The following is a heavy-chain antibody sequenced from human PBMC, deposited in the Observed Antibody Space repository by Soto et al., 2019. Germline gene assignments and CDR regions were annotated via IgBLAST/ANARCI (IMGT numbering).Heavy chain of an antibody. V-gene: IGHV2-5*01. D-gene: IGHD6-13*01. Sequence: GPPMVNPTQTLTLSCTFSGFSLTTSGVGVGWIRQPPGKALEWLALIYWNDVKRYSPYLKSRLTITTDTSKNQVVITVTNTEPVDTATYSCAHSAIDTSTWFYFDQWGQGTLVAVSS. CDR2: IYWNDVK. CDR1: GFSLTTSGVG. J-gene: IGHJ4*02. CDR3: AHSAIDTSTWFYFDQ.